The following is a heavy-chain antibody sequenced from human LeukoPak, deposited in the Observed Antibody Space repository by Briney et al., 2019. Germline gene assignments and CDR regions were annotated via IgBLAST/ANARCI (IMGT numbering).Heavy chain of an antibody. CDR3: ARPGEGIAARPRGDY. Sequence: GASVKVSCKASGGTFSSYAISWVRQAPGQGLEWMGRIIPILGIANYAQKFQGRVTITADKSTSTAYMELSSLRSEDTAVYYCARPGEGIAARPRGDYWGQGTLVTVFS. D-gene: IGHD6-6*01. V-gene: IGHV1-69*04. CDR2: IIPILGIA. J-gene: IGHJ4*02. CDR1: GGTFSSYA.